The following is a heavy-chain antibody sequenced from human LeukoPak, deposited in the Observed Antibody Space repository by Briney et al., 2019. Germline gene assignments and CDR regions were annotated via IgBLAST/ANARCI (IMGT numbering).Heavy chain of an antibody. CDR3: ARDGYSGYATVAFDI. CDR1: GGSISSGGYF. V-gene: IGHV4-30-4*07. J-gene: IGHJ3*02. D-gene: IGHD5-12*01. CDR2: IYYSGST. Sequence: TSETLSLTCAVSGGSISSGGYFWSWIRQPPGKGLEWIGYIYYSGSTYYNPSLKSRVTISVDTSKNQFSLKLSSVTAADTAVYYCARDGYSGYATVAFDIWGQGTMVTVSS.